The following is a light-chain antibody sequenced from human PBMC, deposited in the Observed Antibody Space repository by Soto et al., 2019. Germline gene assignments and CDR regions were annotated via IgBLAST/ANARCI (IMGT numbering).Light chain of an antibody. J-gene: IGKJ5*01. CDR2: GAS. CDR1: QSVGSN. V-gene: IGKV3D-15*01. CDR3: QQYNNRPPIT. Sequence: EIVMTQSPVTLSVSPGDSATLSCRARQSVGSNLAWYQQRPGQAPRLLIYGASTRATGIPVRFSGSGSGTEFTLTISGLQSEDFGVYLCQQYNNRPPITFGQGTRLEIK.